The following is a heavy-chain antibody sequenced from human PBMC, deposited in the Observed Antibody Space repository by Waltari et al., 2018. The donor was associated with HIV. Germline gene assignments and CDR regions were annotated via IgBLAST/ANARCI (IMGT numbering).Heavy chain of an antibody. CDR2: NNHGGRT. V-gene: IGHV4-34*01. J-gene: IGHJ4*02. CDR1: GGSFSGYY. CDR3: ARGRGGCSGGSCHSDY. D-gene: IGHD2-15*01. Sequence: QVQLQQWGAGLLKPSETLSLTCAVYGGSFSGYYWSWIRQPPGKGLEGIGENNHGGRTNYNPSIKSRVTISVDTSKNQFSLKLSSVTAADTAVYYCARGRGGCSGGSCHSDYWGQGTLVTVSS.